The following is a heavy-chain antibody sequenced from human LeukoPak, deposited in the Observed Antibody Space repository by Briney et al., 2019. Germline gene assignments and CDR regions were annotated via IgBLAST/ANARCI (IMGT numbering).Heavy chain of an antibody. V-gene: IGHV3-74*01. CDR3: ARDGSAYNLDY. CDR2: INKDGSWI. CDR1: GFTFSPSW. D-gene: IGHD3-16*01. Sequence: GGSLRLTCAASGFTFSPSWMHWVRQAPGKGLEWVSRINKDGSWINYAGSVKGRFTVSRDNAKNTLNLQMNSLRAEDTAVYFCARDGSAYNLDYWGQGVLVTVSS. J-gene: IGHJ4*02.